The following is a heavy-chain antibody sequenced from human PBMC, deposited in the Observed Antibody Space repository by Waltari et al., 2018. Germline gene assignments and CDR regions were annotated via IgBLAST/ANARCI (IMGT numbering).Heavy chain of an antibody. CDR3: ATAQRIAAAPDY. D-gene: IGHD6-13*01. CDR1: GYPLTELP. CDR2: FDPEDGET. Sequence: QVQLVQSGAEVKKPGASVKVSCKVSGYPLTELPMHWGRQAPGKGLEWMGGFDPEDGETIYAQKFQGRVTMTEDTSTDTAYMELSSLRSEDTAVYYCATAQRIAAAPDYWGQGTLVTVSS. J-gene: IGHJ4*02. V-gene: IGHV1-24*01.